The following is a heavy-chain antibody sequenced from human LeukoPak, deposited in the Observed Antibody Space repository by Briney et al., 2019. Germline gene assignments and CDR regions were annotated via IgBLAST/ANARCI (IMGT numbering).Heavy chain of an antibody. CDR3: ARFVGGGYSYGSGYFDY. CDR1: GGSISSGAYY. Sequence: SSETLSLTCTVSGGSISSGAYYWRWIRHYPGKGLDYFVYIYYSGSTYYNPSLKSRVSISVDTSKNQFSLRLSSVTAADTAVYYCARFVGGGYSYGSGYFDYWGQGTLVTVSS. J-gene: IGHJ4*02. V-gene: IGHV4-31*03. D-gene: IGHD5-18*01. CDR2: IYYSGST.